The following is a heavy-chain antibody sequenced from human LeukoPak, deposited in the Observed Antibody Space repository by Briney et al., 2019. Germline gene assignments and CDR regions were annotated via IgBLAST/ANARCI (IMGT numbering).Heavy chain of an antibody. CDR3: AKDHRYTFGSPYYFDY. CDR2: ISGSGGST. J-gene: IGHJ4*02. D-gene: IGHD5-18*01. V-gene: IGHV3-23*01. CDR1: GFTFTSYV. Sequence: GGSLRLSCAASGFTFTSYVMNWVRQAPGKGLEWDSGISGSGGSTYYADSVKGRFTISRDNSKNTLYLQMNSLRAEDTAVYYCAKDHRYTFGSPYYFDYWGQGTLVTVSS.